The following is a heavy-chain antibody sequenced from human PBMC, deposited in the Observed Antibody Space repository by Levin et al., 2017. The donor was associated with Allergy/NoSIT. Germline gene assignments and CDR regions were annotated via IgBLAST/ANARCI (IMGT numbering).Heavy chain of an antibody. CDR2: IWYDGSNK. CDR3: ARAGGCSSTSCYSGYDYYYMDV. Sequence: GGSLRLSCAASGFSFSSYGMHWVRQAPGKGLEWVAVIWYDGSNKYYADSVKGRFTISRDNSKNTLYLQMNSLRAEDTAVYYCARAGGCSSTSCYSGYDYYYMDVWGKGTTVTVSS. J-gene: IGHJ6*03. CDR1: GFSFSSYG. D-gene: IGHD2-2*01. V-gene: IGHV3-33*01.